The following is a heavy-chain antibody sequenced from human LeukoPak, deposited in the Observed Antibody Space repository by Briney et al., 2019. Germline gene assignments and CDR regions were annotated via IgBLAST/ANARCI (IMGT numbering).Heavy chain of an antibody. V-gene: IGHV1-69*13. CDR3: ARDAGWYYDILTGQKKDDAFDI. CDR2: IIPIFGTA. J-gene: IGHJ3*02. CDR1: GGTFSSYA. Sequence: ASVKVSCKASGGTFSSYAISWVRQAPGQGLEWMGGIIPIFGTANYAQKFQGRVTITADESTSTAYMELSSLRSEDTAVYYCARDAGWYYDILTGQKKDDAFDIWGQGTMVTVSS. D-gene: IGHD3-9*01.